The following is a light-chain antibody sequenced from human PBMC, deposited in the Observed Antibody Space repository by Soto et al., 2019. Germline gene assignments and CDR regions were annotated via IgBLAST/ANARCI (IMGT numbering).Light chain of an antibody. CDR1: SSDVGGYNY. CDR2: DVS. V-gene: IGLV2-14*01. Sequence: QSVLTQPASVSGSPGQSITISCTGTSSDVGGYNYVSWYQQHPGKAPKLMIYDVSTRPSGVSNRFSGSKSGNTASLTISGLQAEDEADYYCSSYTSSSTQVVFGGGTMLTVL. J-gene: IGLJ2*01. CDR3: SSYTSSSTQVV.